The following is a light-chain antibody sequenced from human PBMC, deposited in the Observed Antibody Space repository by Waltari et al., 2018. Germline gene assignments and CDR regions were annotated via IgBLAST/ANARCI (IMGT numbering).Light chain of an antibody. CDR2: EVA. CDR3: CSYAASSTWV. CDR1: SSDVGNYNL. Sequence: QSALTQPASVSGSPGQSITISCTGTSSDVGNYNLVSWYQQHPGKAPKLMIYEVATRPSGVSNRFSGSKSGNTASLTISGLQAGDEADYYCCSYAASSTWVFGGGTKLTVL. V-gene: IGLV2-23*02. J-gene: IGLJ3*02.